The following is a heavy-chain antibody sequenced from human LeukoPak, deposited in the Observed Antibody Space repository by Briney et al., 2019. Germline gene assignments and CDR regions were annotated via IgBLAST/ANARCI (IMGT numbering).Heavy chain of an antibody. CDR2: ISSSSSYI. CDR1: GFTFDAYA. CDR3: ARVTRRDGSDY. J-gene: IGHJ4*02. D-gene: IGHD5-24*01. Sequence: PGGSLRLSCAASGFTFDAYAMHWVRQAPGKGLEWVSSISSSSSYIYYADSVKGRFTISRDNAKNSLYLQMNSLRAEDTAVYYCARVTRRDGSDYWGQGTLVTVSS. V-gene: IGHV3-21*01.